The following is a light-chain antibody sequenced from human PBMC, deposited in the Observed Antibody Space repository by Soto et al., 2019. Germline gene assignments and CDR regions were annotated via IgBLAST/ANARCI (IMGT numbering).Light chain of an antibody. V-gene: IGKV3-20*01. CDR2: GPH. CDR3: QQYGSLPIT. CDR1: QSISSAY. Sequence: ESVLTQSPGTLSLSPGERATLSCRASQSISSAYIAWYQQQPGQTPRLLIYGPHTRAAGIPDRFSGSGSGTDFTLTINGREPEDFAVYCCQQYGSLPITFGQGPRLEIK. J-gene: IGKJ5*01.